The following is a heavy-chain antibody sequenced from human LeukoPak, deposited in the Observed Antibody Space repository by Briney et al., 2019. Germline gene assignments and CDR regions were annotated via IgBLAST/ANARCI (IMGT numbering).Heavy chain of an antibody. V-gene: IGHV4-59*01. D-gene: IGHD3-10*01. CDR1: GDSISSAY. J-gene: IGHJ6*03. CDR3: ARVSEGRGDAYYYYYMDV. CDR2: IYYSGST. Sequence: PSETLSLTCTVSGDSISSAYWSWIRQPPGKGLEWIGYIYYSGSTNYNSSLKSRVTISVETSKNQFSLKLSSVTAADTAVYYCARVSEGRGDAYYYYYMDVWGKGTTVTVSS.